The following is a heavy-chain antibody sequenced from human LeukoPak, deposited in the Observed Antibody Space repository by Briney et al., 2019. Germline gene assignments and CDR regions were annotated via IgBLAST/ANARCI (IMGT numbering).Heavy chain of an antibody. J-gene: IGHJ5*02. Sequence: SVKVSCKASGYTFTSYAMHWVRQAPGQGLEWMGGIIPIFGTANYAQKFQGRVTITADESTSTAYMELSSLRSEDTAVYYCASGHYYDSSGYDPGWFDPWGQGTLVTVSS. D-gene: IGHD3-22*01. V-gene: IGHV1-69*13. CDR3: ASGHYYDSSGYDPGWFDP. CDR1: GYTFTSYA. CDR2: IIPIFGTA.